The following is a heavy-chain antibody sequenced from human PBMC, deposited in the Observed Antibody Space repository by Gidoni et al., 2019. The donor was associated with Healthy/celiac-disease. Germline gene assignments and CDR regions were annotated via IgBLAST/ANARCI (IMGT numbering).Heavy chain of an antibody. J-gene: IGHJ3*02. CDR3: AIVSVAYCGGDCYPGRGAFDI. D-gene: IGHD2-21*02. V-gene: IGHV1-46*01. Sequence: QVQLVQSGAEVKKPGASVKVSCKASGYTFTSYYMHWVRQAPGQGLEWMGIINPSVGSTSYAQKFQGRVTMTRDTSTSTVYMELSSLRSEDTAVYYCAIVSVAYCGGDCYPGRGAFDIWGQGTMVTVSS. CDR2: INPSVGST. CDR1: GYTFTSYY.